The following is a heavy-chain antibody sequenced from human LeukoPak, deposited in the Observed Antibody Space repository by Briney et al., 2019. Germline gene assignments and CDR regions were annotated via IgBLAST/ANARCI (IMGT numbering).Heavy chain of an antibody. V-gene: IGHV4-61*02. J-gene: IGHJ6*03. D-gene: IGHD3-3*01. CDR1: GGSISSGSYY. CDR2: IYTRGST. Sequence: SQTLSLTCTVSGGSISSGSYYWSWIRQPAGKGLEWIGRIYTRGSTNYNPSLKSRVTISVDTSKNQFSLRLSSVTAADTAVYYCARTHYLRFLEDYYYYYMDVWGKGTTVTVSS. CDR3: ARTHYLRFLEDYYYYYMDV.